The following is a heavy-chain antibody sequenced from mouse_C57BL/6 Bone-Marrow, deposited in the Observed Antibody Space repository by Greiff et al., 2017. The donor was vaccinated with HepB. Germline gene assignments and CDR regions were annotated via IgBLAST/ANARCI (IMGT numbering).Heavy chain of an antibody. CDR3: ARILYSNYGYYAMDY. Sequence: EVMLVESGGGLVKPGGSLKLSCAASGFTFSDYGMHWVRQAPEKGLEWVAYISSGSSTIYYADTVKGRLTISRDNTKNTLLLQMTSLRYEDTAMYYCARILYSNYGYYAMDYWGKGTSVTVSS. V-gene: IGHV5-17*01. J-gene: IGHJ4*01. D-gene: IGHD2-5*01. CDR1: GFTFSDYG. CDR2: ISSGSSTI.